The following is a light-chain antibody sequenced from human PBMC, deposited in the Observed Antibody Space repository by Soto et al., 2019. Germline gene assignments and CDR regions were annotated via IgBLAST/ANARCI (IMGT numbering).Light chain of an antibody. CDR1: RSNIAHNS. V-gene: IGLV1-36*01. Sequence: QSVLTQPPSVSGAPRQRVTISCSGSRSNIAHNSVNWYQHLPGKAPRLLIYNDDLLSSGVSYRFSASKSGSSASLAISGVQSDDEGDYYFSAWDETLTGLVFGPGTKLTVL. CDR2: NDD. J-gene: IGLJ1*01. CDR3: SAWDETLTGLV.